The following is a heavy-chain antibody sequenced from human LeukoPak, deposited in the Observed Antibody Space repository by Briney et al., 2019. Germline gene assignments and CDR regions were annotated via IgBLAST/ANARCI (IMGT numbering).Heavy chain of an antibody. CDR3: ATDSSGDAFDI. Sequence: ASVKVSCKVSGYTLTELSTHWVRQAPGKGLEWMGGFNPEDGETIYAQKFQGRVTMTEDTSTDTAYMELSSLRSEDTAVYYCATDSSGDAFDIWGQGTMVTVSS. CDR1: GYTLTELS. J-gene: IGHJ3*02. D-gene: IGHD3-10*01. V-gene: IGHV1-24*01. CDR2: FNPEDGET.